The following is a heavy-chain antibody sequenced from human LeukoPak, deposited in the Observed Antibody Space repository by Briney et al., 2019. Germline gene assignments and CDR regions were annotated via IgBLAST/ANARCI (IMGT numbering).Heavy chain of an antibody. CDR1: GGLFSGYY. D-gene: IGHD3-22*01. V-gene: IGHV4-34*01. J-gene: IGHJ4*02. CDR2: INHSGST. Sequence: PSETLSLTCAVYGGLFSGYYWRWPPHPPGKGREWIGEINHSGSTNYNPSLKSRVTISVDTSKNQFSLKLSSVTAADTAVYYCARGPRAIVVVIRPYYFDYWGQGTLVTVSS. CDR3: ARGPRAIVVVIRPYYFDY.